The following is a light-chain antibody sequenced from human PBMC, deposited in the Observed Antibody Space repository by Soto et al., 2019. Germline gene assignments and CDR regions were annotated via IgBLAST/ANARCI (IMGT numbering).Light chain of an antibody. J-gene: IGKJ4*01. Sequence: EIGMTQASATLSVSPGERATLSCRASQSVSRNLAWYQQIPGQTPRLLVYGASTRATGIPARFSGSGSGTEFTLTISSLQSEDFAVYYCQQYNDWPLTFGGGTKV. CDR2: GAS. CDR3: QQYNDWPLT. V-gene: IGKV3-15*01. CDR1: QSVSRN.